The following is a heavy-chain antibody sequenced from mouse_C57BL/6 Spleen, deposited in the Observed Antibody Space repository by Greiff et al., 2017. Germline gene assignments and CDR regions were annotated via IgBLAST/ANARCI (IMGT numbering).Heavy chain of an antibody. CDR2: IYPGDGDT. CDR3: ASGDDPYAMDY. J-gene: IGHJ4*01. Sequence: VKPGASVKISCKASGYAFSSSWMNWVKQRPGKGLEWIGRIYPGDGDTNYNGKFKGKATLTADKSSSTAYMQLSSLTSEDSAVYFCASGDDPYAMDYWGQGTSVTVSS. V-gene: IGHV1-82*01. CDR1: GYAFSSSW.